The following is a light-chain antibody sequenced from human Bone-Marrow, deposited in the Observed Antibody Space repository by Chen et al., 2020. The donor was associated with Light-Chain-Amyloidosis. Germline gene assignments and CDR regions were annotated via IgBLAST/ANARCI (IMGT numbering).Light chain of an antibody. CDR3: QSADSSGTYEVI. Sequence: SYELTQPPSVSVSPGQTARITCSGDDLPTKYAYWYQQKPGQAPVLVIHRDTERPSGISERISGSSSGTTATLTISVVQAEDEADYHCQSADSSGTYEVIFGGGTKLTVL. V-gene: IGLV3-25*03. J-gene: IGLJ2*01. CDR1: DLPTKY. CDR2: RDT.